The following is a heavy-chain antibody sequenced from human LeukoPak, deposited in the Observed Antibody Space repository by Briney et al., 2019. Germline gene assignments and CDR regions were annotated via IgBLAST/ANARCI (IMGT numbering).Heavy chain of an antibody. CDR2: INPSGGST. Sequence: GASVKVSCKASGYTFISYYMHWVRQAPGQGLEWMGIINPSGGSTSYAQKFQGRVTMTRDTSTSTVYMELSSLRSEDTAVYYCARGNSLWELLPRGYFDYWGQGTLVTVSS. V-gene: IGHV1-46*01. J-gene: IGHJ4*02. CDR1: GYTFISYY. D-gene: IGHD1-26*01. CDR3: ARGNSLWELLPRGYFDY.